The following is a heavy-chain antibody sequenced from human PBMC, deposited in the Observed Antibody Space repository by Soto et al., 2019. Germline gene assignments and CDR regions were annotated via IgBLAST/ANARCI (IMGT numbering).Heavy chain of an antibody. V-gene: IGHV3-21*01. J-gene: IGHJ4*02. CDR3: ARVPATVTTSSPFDY. CDR1: GFTFSSYS. D-gene: IGHD4-4*01. CDR2: ISSSSSYI. Sequence: GGSLRLSCAASGFTFSSYSMNWVRQAPGKGLEWVSSISSSSSYIYYADSVKGRFTISRDNAKNSLYLQMNSLRAEDTAVYYCARVPATVTTSSPFDYWGQRTLVTVSS.